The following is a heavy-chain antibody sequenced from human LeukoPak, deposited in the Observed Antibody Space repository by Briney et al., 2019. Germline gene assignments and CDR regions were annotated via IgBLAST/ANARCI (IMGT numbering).Heavy chain of an antibody. Sequence: GGSLRLSCAASGFTFSSYSMNWVRQAPGKGLEWVSSISSSSSYIYYADSVKGRFTISRDNAKNSLYPQMNSLRAEDTAVYYCARARGVPSWFDPWGQGTLVTVSS. D-gene: IGHD3-10*01. V-gene: IGHV3-21*01. J-gene: IGHJ5*02. CDR2: ISSSSSYI. CDR1: GFTFSSYS. CDR3: ARARGVPSWFDP.